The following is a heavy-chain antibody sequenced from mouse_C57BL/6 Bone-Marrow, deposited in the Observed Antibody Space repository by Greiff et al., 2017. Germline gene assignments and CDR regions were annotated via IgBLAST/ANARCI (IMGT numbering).Heavy chain of an antibody. D-gene: IGHD2-4*01. CDR1: GYSFTDYN. J-gene: IGHJ4*01. Sequence: VQLKESGPELVKPGASVKIPCKASGYSFTDYNMNWVKQSNGKSLEWIGVINPNYGTTSYNQKFKGKATLTVDQSSSTAYMQLNSLTSEDSAVYDCARGYDYDYAMDYWGQGASVTVSS. CDR3: ARGYDYDYAMDY. CDR2: INPNYGTT. V-gene: IGHV1-39*01.